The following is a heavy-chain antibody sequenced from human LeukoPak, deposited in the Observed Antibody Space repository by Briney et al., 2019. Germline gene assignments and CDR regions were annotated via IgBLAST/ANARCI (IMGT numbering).Heavy chain of an antibody. CDR1: GYTFTSYG. Sequence: ASVKVSCKASGYTFTSYGISWVRQAPGQGLEWMGWINTNTGNPTYAQGFTGRFVFSLDTSVSTAYLQISSLKAEDTAVYYCARSRGLLLPPYYYYYMDVWGKGTTVTVSS. J-gene: IGHJ6*03. CDR2: INTNTGNP. CDR3: ARSRGLLLPPYYYYYMDV. V-gene: IGHV7-4-1*02. D-gene: IGHD2-15*01.